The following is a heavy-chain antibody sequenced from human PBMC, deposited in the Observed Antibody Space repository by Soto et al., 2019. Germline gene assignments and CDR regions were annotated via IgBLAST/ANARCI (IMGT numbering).Heavy chain of an antibody. V-gene: IGHV3-53*01. Sequence: SGGSLRLSCAASTSGFGVSNYMTWVRQAPGKGLEWVSVIYRDGNTYYVDSVKGRFTISRDNSKNTLYLQMNSLRGEDTAVYYCARGRFGMDVWGQGTTVTVSS. CDR3: ARGRFGMDV. CDR2: IYRDGNT. J-gene: IGHJ6*02. CDR1: TSGFGVSNY.